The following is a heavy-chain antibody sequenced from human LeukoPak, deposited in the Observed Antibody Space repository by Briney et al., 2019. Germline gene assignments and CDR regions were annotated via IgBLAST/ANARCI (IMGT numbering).Heavy chain of an antibody. D-gene: IGHD6-19*01. CDR3: ATLPQYSSGPFDY. V-gene: IGHV4-34*01. CDR2: INHSGST. CDR1: GGSFSGYY. Sequence: PSETLSLTRAVYGGSFSGYYWSWIRQPPGKGLEWIGEINHSGSTNYNPSLKSRVTISVDTSKNQFSLKLSSVTAADTAVYYCATLPQYSSGPFDYWGQGTLVTVSS. J-gene: IGHJ4*02.